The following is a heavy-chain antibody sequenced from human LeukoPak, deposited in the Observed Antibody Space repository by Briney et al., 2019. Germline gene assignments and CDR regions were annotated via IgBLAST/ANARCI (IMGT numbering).Heavy chain of an antibody. D-gene: IGHD4-23*01. CDR2: IYYSGST. CDR3: ARDYYGGNLGGLDY. Sequence: SETLSLTCTVSGGSISSSSYYWGWIRQPPGKGLEWIGTIYYSGSTNYNPSLKSRVTISVDASKNQFSLKLSSVTAADTAVYYCARDYYGGNLGGLDYWGQGTLVTVSS. V-gene: IGHV4-39*07. J-gene: IGHJ4*02. CDR1: GGSISSSSYY.